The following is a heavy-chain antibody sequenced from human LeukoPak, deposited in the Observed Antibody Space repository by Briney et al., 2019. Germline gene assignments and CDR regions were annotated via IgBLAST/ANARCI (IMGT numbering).Heavy chain of an antibody. Sequence: GGSLRLSCAASGFTFSTYGMHWVRQALGKGLEWAAVISNDGSNKYYADSVKGRFTISRDNSKSTLYVQMNSLRAEDTAVYYCAKDWGAGGSALTFWGQGTLVTVSS. CDR1: GFTFSTYG. V-gene: IGHV3-30*18. D-gene: IGHD3-10*01. J-gene: IGHJ4*02. CDR3: AKDWGAGGSALTF. CDR2: ISNDGSNK.